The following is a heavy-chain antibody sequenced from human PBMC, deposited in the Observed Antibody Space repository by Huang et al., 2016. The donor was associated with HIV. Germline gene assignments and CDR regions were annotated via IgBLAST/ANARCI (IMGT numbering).Heavy chain of an antibody. Sequence: EVQLVQSGAVVKKPGESLKISCKGSGYTFNGYWIGWVRQMPGKGLEWMWSIYTGASDTTYSPSFQGQVTISADKSISTAYLQWSGLKASDTAMYYCARQGVGDFVVEPTGLGAFDIWGQGTMVTVSS. J-gene: IGHJ3*02. CDR1: GYTFNGYW. V-gene: IGHV5-51*01. D-gene: IGHD2-2*01. CDR3: ARQGVGDFVVEPTGLGAFDI. CDR2: IYTGASDT.